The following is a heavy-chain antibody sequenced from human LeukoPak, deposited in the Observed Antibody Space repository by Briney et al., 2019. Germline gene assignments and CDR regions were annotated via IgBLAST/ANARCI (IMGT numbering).Heavy chain of an antibody. Sequence: SVKVSCKASGGTLSSYAISWVRQAPGQGREWMGGIIPIFGTANYAQKFQGRVTITTDESTSTAYMELSSLRSEDTAVYYCARGYDCSSTSCWRTSFDYWGQGTLVTVSS. CDR1: GGTLSSYA. CDR2: IIPIFGTA. V-gene: IGHV1-69*05. J-gene: IGHJ4*02. CDR3: ARGYDCSSTSCWRTSFDY. D-gene: IGHD2-2*01.